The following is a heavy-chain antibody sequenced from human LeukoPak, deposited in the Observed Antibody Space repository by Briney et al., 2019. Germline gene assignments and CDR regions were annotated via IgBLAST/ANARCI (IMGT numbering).Heavy chain of an antibody. CDR2: IFYSGST. J-gene: IGHJ4*02. V-gene: IGHV4-59*08. Sequence: SETLSLTCTVSGGSISSSYWSWIRQPPGKGLEYVGYIFYSGSTDYNPSLKSRVTLSVDTSKNQFSLKLSSVPAADTAVYYCARRYYGDVYHFDYWGQGILVTVSS. D-gene: IGHD3-10*01. CDR1: GGSISSSY. CDR3: ARRYYGDVYHFDY.